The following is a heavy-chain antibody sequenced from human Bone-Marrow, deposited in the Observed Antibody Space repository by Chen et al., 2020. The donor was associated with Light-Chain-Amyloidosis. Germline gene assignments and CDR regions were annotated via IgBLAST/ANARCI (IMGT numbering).Heavy chain of an antibody. CDR3: ARDLYYYGSGSYSLGYYYYGMDV. D-gene: IGHD3-10*01. Sequence: QVQLVESGGGVVQPGRSLRLSCAASGFTFSSYGMHWVRQAPGKGLEWVAVIWYDGSNKYYADSVKGRFTISRDNSKNTLYLQMNSLRAEDTAVYYCARDLYYYGSGSYSLGYYYYGMDVWGQGTTVTVSS. V-gene: IGHV3-33*08. CDR1: GFTFSSYG. J-gene: IGHJ6*02. CDR2: IWYDGSNK.